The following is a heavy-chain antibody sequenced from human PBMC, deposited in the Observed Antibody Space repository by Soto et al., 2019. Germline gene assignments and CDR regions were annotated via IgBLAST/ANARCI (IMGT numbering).Heavy chain of an antibody. CDR2: FNPILSFS. J-gene: IGHJ4*02. D-gene: IGHD3-10*01. V-gene: IGHV1-69*02. CDR1: GDTFNFYT. Sequence: QVQLVQSGAEVKKPGSSVKVSCKASGDTFNFYTISWVRQAPGLGLEWMGRFNPILSFSNSALKFQGRVTLTADKSTSTAYMVLSSLRSEDTAIYYCATSFGSGSPAFDYWGQGALVTVSS. CDR3: ATSFGSGSPAFDY.